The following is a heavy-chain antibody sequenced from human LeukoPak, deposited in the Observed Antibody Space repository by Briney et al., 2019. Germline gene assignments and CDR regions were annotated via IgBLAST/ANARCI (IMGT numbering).Heavy chain of an antibody. Sequence: GGSLRLSCAASGFTFSDYYMSWIRQAPGKGLEWVSYISSSGSTIYYADSVMGRFTISRDNAKNSLYLQMNSLRAEDTAVYYCAREPIGSYDFWSGYYSRFDYWGQGTLVTVSS. CDR2: ISSSGSTI. CDR3: AREPIGSYDFWSGYYSRFDY. V-gene: IGHV3-11*01. J-gene: IGHJ4*02. D-gene: IGHD3-3*01. CDR1: GFTFSDYY.